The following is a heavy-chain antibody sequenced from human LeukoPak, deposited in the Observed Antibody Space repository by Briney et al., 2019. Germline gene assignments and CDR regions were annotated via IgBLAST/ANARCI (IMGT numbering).Heavy chain of an antibody. D-gene: IGHD2-21*01. Sequence: PSETLSLTCAVYGGSFSGYYWSWIRQPPGKGLEWIGEINHSGSTNYNPSLESRVTISVDTSKNQFSLKLSSVTAADTAVYYCARRGIVVVSWFDPWGQGTLVTVSS. CDR3: ARRGIVVVSWFDP. CDR2: INHSGST. CDR1: GGSFSGYY. V-gene: IGHV4-34*01. J-gene: IGHJ5*02.